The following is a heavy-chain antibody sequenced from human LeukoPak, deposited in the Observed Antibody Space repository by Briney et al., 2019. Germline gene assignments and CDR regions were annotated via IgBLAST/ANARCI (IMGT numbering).Heavy chain of an antibody. Sequence: SETLSLTCAVSGYSISSGYYWGWIRQPPGKGLEWIGSIYHSGSTYYNPSLKSRVTISVDTSKNQFSLKLSSVTAADTAVYYCATHNQLRYAQGGDYWGQGTLVTVSS. CDR2: IYHSGST. V-gene: IGHV4-38-2*01. J-gene: IGHJ4*02. D-gene: IGHD2-2*02. CDR3: ATHNQLRYAQGGDY. CDR1: GYSISSGYY.